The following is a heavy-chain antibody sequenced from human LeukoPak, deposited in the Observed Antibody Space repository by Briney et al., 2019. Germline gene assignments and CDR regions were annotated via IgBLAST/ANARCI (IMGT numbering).Heavy chain of an antibody. CDR3: ARDRGYSDAFDI. CDR2: ISYDGSNK. J-gene: IGHJ3*02. CDR1: GFTFSSYA. D-gene: IGHD2-15*01. Sequence: PGGSLRLSCAASGFTFSSYAMHWVRQAPGKGLEWVAVISYDGSNKYYADSVKGRFTISRDNSKNTLYLQMNSLRAEDTAMYYCARDRGYSDAFDIWGQGTMVTVSS. V-gene: IGHV3-30-3*01.